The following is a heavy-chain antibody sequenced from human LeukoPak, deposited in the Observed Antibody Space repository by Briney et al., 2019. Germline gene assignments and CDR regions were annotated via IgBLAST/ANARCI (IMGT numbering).Heavy chain of an antibody. CDR2: INPNSGGT. CDR1: GYTFTGYY. V-gene: IGHV1-2*02. Sequence: ASVKVSCKASGYTFTGYYMHWVRQAPGQGLEWMGWINPNSGGTNYAQKFQGRVTMTRDTSISTAYMELSRLRSDDTAVYYCARDRRSNKLPRREFDYWGQGTLVTVSS. D-gene: IGHD2-15*01. J-gene: IGHJ4*02. CDR3: ARDRRSNKLPRREFDY.